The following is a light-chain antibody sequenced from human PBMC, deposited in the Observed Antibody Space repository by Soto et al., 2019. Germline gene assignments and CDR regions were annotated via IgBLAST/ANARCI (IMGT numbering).Light chain of an antibody. J-gene: IGKJ5*01. Sequence: DVQMTQSTPTLSACVRDKVTITCRASQSISSWLAWYQQKPGKAPKLLIYKASSLESGVPSRFSGSGSGTDFTLTISRLEPEDFAVYYCQQYGSSPGFGQGIGLEIK. V-gene: IGKV1-5*03. CDR2: KAS. CDR3: QQYGSSPG. CDR1: QSISSW.